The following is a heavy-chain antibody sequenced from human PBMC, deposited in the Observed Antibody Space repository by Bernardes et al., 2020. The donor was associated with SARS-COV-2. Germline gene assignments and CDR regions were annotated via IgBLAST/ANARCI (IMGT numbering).Heavy chain of an antibody. V-gene: IGHV3-23*01. CDR1: GFTFSSYA. CDR2: ISGSGGST. J-gene: IGHJ4*02. D-gene: IGHD5-18*01. CDR3: AAERGYSYGNFDY. Sequence: SCAASGFTFSSYAMSWVRQAPGKGLEWVSTISGSGGSTYYADSVKGRFTISRDNSKNTLYLQMNSLRAEDTAVYYCAAERGYSYGNFDYWGQGTLVTVSS.